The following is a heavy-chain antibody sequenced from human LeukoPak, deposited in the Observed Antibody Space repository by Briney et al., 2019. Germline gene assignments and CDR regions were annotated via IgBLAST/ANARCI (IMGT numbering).Heavy chain of an antibody. CDR1: NGSINSGSFNNGNYY. CDR3: AIPRYDYGDAFDI. J-gene: IGHJ3*02. CDR2: IYYSGST. D-gene: IGHD4-17*01. Sequence: SQTLSLTCTVSNGSINSGSFNNGNYYWSWIRQLPQKGLEWIGYIYYSGSTNYNPSLKSRVTISVDTSKNQFSLKLSSVTAADTAVYYCAIPRYDYGDAFDIWGQGTMVTVSS. V-gene: IGHV4-30-4*08.